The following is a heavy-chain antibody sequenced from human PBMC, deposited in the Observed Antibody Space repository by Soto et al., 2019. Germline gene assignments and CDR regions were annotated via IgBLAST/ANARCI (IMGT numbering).Heavy chain of an antibody. D-gene: IGHD4-4*01. J-gene: IGHJ4*02. Sequence: SETLSLTCTVSGGSISRSRYCWGWIRQPPGKGLEWIGNIYHSENTYYNPSLKSRITISVDTSKNQFSLKLSSVTAADTAVYYCARDRRSNCAVDYWGQGTLVTVSS. CDR2: IYHSENT. CDR1: GGSISRSRYC. V-gene: IGHV4-39*07. CDR3: ARDRRSNCAVDY.